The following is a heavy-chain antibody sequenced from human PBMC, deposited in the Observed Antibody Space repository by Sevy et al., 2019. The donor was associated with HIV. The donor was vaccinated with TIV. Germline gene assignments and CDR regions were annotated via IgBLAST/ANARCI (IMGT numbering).Heavy chain of an antibody. D-gene: IGHD4-4*01. Sequence: GGSLRLSCAASGFTFSSYAMHWVRQAPGKGVEWVAVISYDGSNKYYADSVKGRFTISRDNSKNTLYLQMNSLRAEDTAVYYCAREDPVSHYSNYEGVDYWGQGTLVTVSS. CDR2: ISYDGSNK. V-gene: IGHV3-30-3*01. CDR1: GFTFSSYA. CDR3: AREDPVSHYSNYEGVDY. J-gene: IGHJ4*02.